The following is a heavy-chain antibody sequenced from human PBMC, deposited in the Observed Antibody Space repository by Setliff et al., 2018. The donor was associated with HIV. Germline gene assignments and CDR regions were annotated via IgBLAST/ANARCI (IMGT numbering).Heavy chain of an antibody. J-gene: IGHJ4*02. Sequence: SETLSLTCAVSGGSISSYYWSWIRQSPEKGLEWIGYIYHSGITSYNPSLKSRVTMSMYMSKNLFSLNLSSVTAADSAVYYCARIAWKQGAVGSFCDYWGQGGLVTVSS. CDR2: IYHSGIT. CDR1: GGSISSYY. V-gene: IGHV4-59*01. CDR3: ARIAWKQGAVGSFCDY. D-gene: IGHD3-10*01.